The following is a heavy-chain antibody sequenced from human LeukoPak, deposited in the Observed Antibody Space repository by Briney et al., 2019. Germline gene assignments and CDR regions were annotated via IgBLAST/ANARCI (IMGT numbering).Heavy chain of an antibody. CDR3: ASGSSSWSPNFDY. Sequence: SETLSLTCTVSGGSISSSSYYWSWIRQPPGKGLEWIGYIYYSGSTNYNPSLKSRVTISVDTSKNQFSLKLSSVTAADTAVYYCASGSSSWSPNFDYWGQGTLVTVSS. V-gene: IGHV4-61*01. D-gene: IGHD6-13*01. J-gene: IGHJ4*02. CDR1: GGSISSSSYY. CDR2: IYYSGST.